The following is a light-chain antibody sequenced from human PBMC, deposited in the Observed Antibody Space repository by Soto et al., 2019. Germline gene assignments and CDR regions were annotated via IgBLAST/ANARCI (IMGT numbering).Light chain of an antibody. CDR2: EVS. Sequence: QSALTQPDSVSGSPGQSITISCTGTRSDVGGYNYVSCDQQHPGKAPKLIIYEVSNRPSGVSNRCSGSKSGNTASLTISGLQAEDEADYYCNSYTSKSTGVFGTGTKVTVL. CDR3: NSYTSKSTGV. V-gene: IGLV2-14*01. CDR1: RSDVGGYNY. J-gene: IGLJ1*01.